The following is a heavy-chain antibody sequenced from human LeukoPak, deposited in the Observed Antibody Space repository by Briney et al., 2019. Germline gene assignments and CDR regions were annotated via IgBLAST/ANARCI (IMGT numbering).Heavy chain of an antibody. V-gene: IGHV4-39*07. J-gene: IGHJ4*02. Sequence: SETLSLTCTVSGGSISSSSYYWGWIRQPPGKGLEWIGSIYYSGSTYYNPSLKSRVTISVDTSKNQFSLKLSSVTAADTAVYYCARERGDSSSWMTPLPGYWGQGTLVTVSS. CDR2: IYYSGST. D-gene: IGHD6-13*01. CDR3: ARERGDSSSWMTPLPGY. CDR1: GGSISSSSYY.